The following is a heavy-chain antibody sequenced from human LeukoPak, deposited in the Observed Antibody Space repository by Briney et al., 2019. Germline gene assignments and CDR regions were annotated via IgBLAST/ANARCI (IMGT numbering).Heavy chain of an antibody. CDR3: VRGGSGWYLYDY. Sequence: GGSLRLSCPASGFTITSNYMTWVRRAPGKGLEWVSVIHTSGNTYYADSVKGRFTISRDISKNTLYLQMSSLRAEDTAVYYCVRGGSGWYLYDYWGQGTLVTVSS. J-gene: IGHJ4*02. CDR1: GFTITSNY. D-gene: IGHD6-19*01. V-gene: IGHV3-66*01. CDR2: IHTSGNT.